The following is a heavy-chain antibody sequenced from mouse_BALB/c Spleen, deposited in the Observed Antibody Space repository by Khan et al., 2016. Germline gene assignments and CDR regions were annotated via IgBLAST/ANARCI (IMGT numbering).Heavy chain of an antibody. CDR3: ATGRRKAWFAY. J-gene: IGHJ3*01. V-gene: IGHV3-2*02. CDR2: ISYSGYT. Sequence: EVQLQESGPGLVKPSQSLSLTCTVTGYSITSDYAWNWIRQFPGNKLEWMGDISYSGYTTYNPSLNSRISITRDTSKNQFFLQLNSVTTEDTATXYCATGRRKAWFAYWGQGTLFTVSA. CDR1: GYSITSDYA. D-gene: IGHD3-2*02.